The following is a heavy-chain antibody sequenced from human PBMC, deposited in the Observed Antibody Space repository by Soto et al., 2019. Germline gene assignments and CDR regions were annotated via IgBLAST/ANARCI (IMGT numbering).Heavy chain of an antibody. Sequence: SETLSLTCTVSGGSISSYYWNWIRQPPGKGQEWIGYIYYSGSTYYNPSLKSRVTISVDTSKNQFSLKLSSVTAADTAVYYCASFVLTGTRGVGWFDPWGQGTLVTVSS. D-gene: IGHD1-7*01. CDR1: GGSISSYY. J-gene: IGHJ5*02. CDR2: IYYSGST. CDR3: ASFVLTGTRGVGWFDP. V-gene: IGHV4-59*06.